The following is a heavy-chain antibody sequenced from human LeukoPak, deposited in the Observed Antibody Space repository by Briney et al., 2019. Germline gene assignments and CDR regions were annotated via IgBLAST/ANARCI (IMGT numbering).Heavy chain of an antibody. V-gene: IGHV3-21*06. CDR2: ISSSSSYI. CDR3: ARVVTVAWSERRPGYYYMDV. D-gene: IGHD1-1*01. CDR1: GFTFSNYG. J-gene: IGHJ6*03. Sequence: GGSLRLSCAASGFTFSNYGMNWVRQAPGKGLEWVSSISSSSSYIYYTHSVKGRFTISRDNAKNSLYLQMNSLRAEDTAIYYCARVVTVAWSERRPGYYYMDVWGKGTTVTVSS.